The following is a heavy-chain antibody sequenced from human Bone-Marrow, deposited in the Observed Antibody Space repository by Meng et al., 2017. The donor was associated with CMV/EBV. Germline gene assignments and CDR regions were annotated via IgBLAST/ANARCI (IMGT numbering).Heavy chain of an antibody. D-gene: IGHD6-13*01. Sequence: GESLKISCAASGFTVSSNSMSWVRQAPGKGLEWVSLIYSGGNTYYADSVKGRFTISRDNSKNTLWLQMNSLRAEDTAVYYCATSSRIAAAGVDYWGQGTRVTVYS. CDR2: IYSGGNT. V-gene: IGHV3-66*02. CDR3: ATSSRIAAAGVDY. J-gene: IGHJ4*02. CDR1: GFTVSSNS.